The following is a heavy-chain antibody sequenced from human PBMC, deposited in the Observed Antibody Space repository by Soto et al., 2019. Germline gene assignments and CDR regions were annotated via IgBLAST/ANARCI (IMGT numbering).Heavy chain of an antibody. CDR3: ARAPGYSSSWYYFDY. D-gene: IGHD6-13*01. CDR1: GFSLSTSGMC. CDR2: IDWDDDK. V-gene: IGHV2-70*01. Sequence: GPTLVNPTQTLTLTCTFSGFSLSTSGMCVSWIRQPPGKALEWLALIDWDDDKYYSTSLKTRLTISKDTSKNQVVLTMTNMDPVDTATYYCARAPGYSSSWYYFDYWGQGTLVTVSS. J-gene: IGHJ4*02.